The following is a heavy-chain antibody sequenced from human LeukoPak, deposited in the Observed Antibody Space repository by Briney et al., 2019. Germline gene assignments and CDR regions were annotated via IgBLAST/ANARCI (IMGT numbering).Heavy chain of an antibody. J-gene: IGHJ4*02. CDR2: INPSGGST. D-gene: IGHD3-22*01. CDR1: GYTFTSYY. CDR3: ARDPTYYYDSSGYPLYYFDY. Sequence: ASXKVSCKASGYTFTSYYMHWVRRAPGQGLEWMGIINPSGGSTSYAQKFQGRVTMTRDTSTSTVYMELSSLRSEDTAVYYCARDPTYYYDSSGYPLYYFDYWGQGTLVTVSS. V-gene: IGHV1-46*03.